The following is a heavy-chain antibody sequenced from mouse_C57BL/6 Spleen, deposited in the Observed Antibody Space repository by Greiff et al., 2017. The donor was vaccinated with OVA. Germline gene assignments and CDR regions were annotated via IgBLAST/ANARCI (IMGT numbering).Heavy chain of an antibody. V-gene: IGHV1-61*01. Sequence: VQLQQPGAELVRPGSSVKLSCKASGYTFTSYWMDWVKQRPGQGLEWIGNIYPANSETHYNQKFKDKATLTVDKSSSTAYLQLSSLTSEDSAVYYCARPGGNPFAYWGQGTLVTVSA. D-gene: IGHD1-1*02. CDR2: IYPANSET. CDR1: GYTFTSYW. J-gene: IGHJ3*01. CDR3: ARPGGNPFAY.